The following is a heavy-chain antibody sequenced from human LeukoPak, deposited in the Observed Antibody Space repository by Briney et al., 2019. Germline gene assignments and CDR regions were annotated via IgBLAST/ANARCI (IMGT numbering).Heavy chain of an antibody. D-gene: IGHD2-15*01. CDR1: GFTVSSNY. V-gene: IGHV3-66*01. CDR3: ARRVVADFDY. CDR2: IYSGGST. Sequence: PGGSLRLSCAASGFTVSSNYMSWVRQAPGKGLEWVSLIYSGGSTYYADSVKGRFTISRDNSKNTLYLQMNSLRAEDTAVYYCARRVVADFDYWGQGTLVTVSS. J-gene: IGHJ4*02.